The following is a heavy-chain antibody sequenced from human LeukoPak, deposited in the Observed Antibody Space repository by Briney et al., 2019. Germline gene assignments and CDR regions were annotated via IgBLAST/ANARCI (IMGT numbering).Heavy chain of an antibody. D-gene: IGHD6-19*01. V-gene: IGHV1-8*01. J-gene: IGHJ4*02. CDR1: GYTFISYD. CDR3: ARGKQWLPPIDY. Sequence: GASVTVSCKASGYTFISYDINWVRQATGQGLEWMGWMNPKSGNTGYAQKFQGRVTMTRNTSISTAYMELSSLRSEDTAVYYCARGKQWLPPIDYWGQGTLLTVSS. CDR2: MNPKSGNT.